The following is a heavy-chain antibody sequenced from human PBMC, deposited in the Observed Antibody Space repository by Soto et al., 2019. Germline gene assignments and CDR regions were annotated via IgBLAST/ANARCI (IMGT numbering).Heavy chain of an antibody. CDR1: GFSVSSLY. D-gene: IGHD3-3*01. J-gene: IGHJ4*02. Sequence: EVQLVESGGGLVQTGGSLRLSCAASGFSVSSLYMTWVRKAPGKGLQWVAVISSGGNTYYADSVKGRFTISRDNSKNTLYLEMNSLRAEDTAVYYCARDIFGGAYDFLHGGQGTLVTVSS. V-gene: IGHV3-66*01. CDR3: ARDIFGGAYDFLH. CDR2: ISSGGNT.